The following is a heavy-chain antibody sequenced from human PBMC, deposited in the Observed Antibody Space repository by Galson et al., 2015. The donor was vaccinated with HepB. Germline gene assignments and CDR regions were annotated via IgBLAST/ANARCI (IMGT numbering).Heavy chain of an antibody. Sequence: SVKVSCKASGYTFTRYAMNWVRQAPGQGLEWMGWINTNTGNPTYAQGLTGRFVFSLDTSVSTAYLQISSLKAEDTAVYYCARDAYETNQRNDMDVWGQGTTVTVSS. V-gene: IGHV7-4-1*02. D-gene: IGHD5-12*01. J-gene: IGHJ6*02. CDR3: ARDAYETNQRNDMDV. CDR2: INTNTGNP. CDR1: GYTFTRYA.